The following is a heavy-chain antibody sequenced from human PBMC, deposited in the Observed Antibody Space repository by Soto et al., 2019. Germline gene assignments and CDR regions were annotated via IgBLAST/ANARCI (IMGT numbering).Heavy chain of an antibody. D-gene: IGHD5-18*01. V-gene: IGHV4-4*07. CDR1: GGSMSSYY. J-gene: IGHJ4*02. Sequence: XETLSLTCTVSGGSMSSYYWSWVRQPAGKGLEWIGRIYTSGSTNYNPSLKSRVTMSVDTSKNQFSLKLSSVTAADTAVYYCARGGYSYGYSDYWGPGTLVTVSS. CDR3: ARGGYSYGYSDY. CDR2: IYTSGST.